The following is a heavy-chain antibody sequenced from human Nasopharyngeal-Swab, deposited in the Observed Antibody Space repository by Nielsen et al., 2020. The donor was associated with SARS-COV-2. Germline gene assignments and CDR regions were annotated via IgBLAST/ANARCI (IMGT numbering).Heavy chain of an antibody. CDR2: IYYSGST. D-gene: IGHD6-6*01. CDR3: ASRGVSSSSYYYYMDV. Sequence: SCAASGFTFSSYSMNWVRQAPGKGLEWIGYIYYSGSTNYNPSLKSRVTISVDTSKNQFSLKLSSVTAADTAVYYCASRGVSSSSYYYYMDVWGKGTTVTVSS. V-gene: IGHV4-59*01. J-gene: IGHJ6*03. CDR1: GFTFSSYS.